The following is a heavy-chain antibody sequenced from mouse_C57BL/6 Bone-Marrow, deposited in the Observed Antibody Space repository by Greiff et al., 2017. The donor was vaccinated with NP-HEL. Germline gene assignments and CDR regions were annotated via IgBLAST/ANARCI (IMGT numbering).Heavy chain of an antibody. Sequence: EVKLVESGGDLVKPGGSLKLSCAASGFTFSSYGMSWVRQTPDKRLEWVATISSGGSYTYYPDSVKGRFTISRDNAKNTLYLQMSSLKSEDTAMFYCARPVGDSGWCAYRGEGTLCTVSA. D-gene: IGHD3-1*01. CDR3: ARPVGDSGWCAY. V-gene: IGHV5-6*01. J-gene: IGHJ3*01. CDR1: GFTFSSYG. CDR2: ISSGGSYT.